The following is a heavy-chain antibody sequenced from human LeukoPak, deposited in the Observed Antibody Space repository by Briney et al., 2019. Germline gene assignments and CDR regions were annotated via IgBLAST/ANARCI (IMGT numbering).Heavy chain of an antibody. D-gene: IGHD3-22*01. V-gene: IGHV1-2*02. Sequence: ASVKVSCKASGYTFTGYYMHWVRQAPGQGLEWMGWINPNSGGTNYAQKFQGRVTMTRDTSTSTAYMELRSLRSDDTAVYYCARDFYDSSGYYKDYWGQGTLVTVSS. CDR1: GYTFTGYY. CDR3: ARDFYDSSGYYKDY. CDR2: INPNSGGT. J-gene: IGHJ4*02.